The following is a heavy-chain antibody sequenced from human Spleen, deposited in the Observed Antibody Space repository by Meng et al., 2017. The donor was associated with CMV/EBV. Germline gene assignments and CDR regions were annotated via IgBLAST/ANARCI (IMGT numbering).Heavy chain of an antibody. V-gene: IGHV3-7*01. CDR1: GFTFGNYW. D-gene: IGHD2-2*02. Sequence: GESLKISCAASGFTFGNYWMSWVRQAPGKGLEWVANIKQDGREKYYVDSVKGRFTISRDDAKNSVSLQMNSLRAENTAVYYCAREGPRYQLLYEDYWGQGTLVTVS. J-gene: IGHJ4*02. CDR2: IKQDGREK. CDR3: AREGPRYQLLYEDY.